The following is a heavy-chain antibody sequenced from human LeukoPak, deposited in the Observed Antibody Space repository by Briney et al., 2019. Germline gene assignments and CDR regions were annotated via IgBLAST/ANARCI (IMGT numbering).Heavy chain of an antibody. Sequence: GGSLRLSCAASGFTFSSYGMHWVRQAPGKGLEWVAVISYDGSNKYYADSVKGRFTISRDNSKNTLYLQMNSLRAEDTAIYYCEKDPCGYDFNWFDPWGQGTLVTVSS. CDR2: ISYDGSNK. D-gene: IGHD5-12*01. CDR1: GFTFSSYG. J-gene: IGHJ5*02. V-gene: IGHV3-30*18. CDR3: EKDPCGYDFNWFDP.